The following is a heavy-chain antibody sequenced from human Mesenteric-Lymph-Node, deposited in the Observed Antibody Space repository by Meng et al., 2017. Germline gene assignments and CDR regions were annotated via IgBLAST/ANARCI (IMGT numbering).Heavy chain of an antibody. Sequence: GESLKISCEASGFTFNRYAMHWVRQAPGKGLEWLAITSFDGNNKDYADSVKGRFTISRDNSKNTMFLQMNSLRAEDTAVYYCAGGDVTTVIRLYYYYGMDVWGQGTTVTVSS. CDR1: GFTFNRYA. CDR2: TSFDGNNK. D-gene: IGHD4-17*01. CDR3: AGGDVTTVIRLYYYYGMDV. V-gene: IGHV3-30*04. J-gene: IGHJ6*02.